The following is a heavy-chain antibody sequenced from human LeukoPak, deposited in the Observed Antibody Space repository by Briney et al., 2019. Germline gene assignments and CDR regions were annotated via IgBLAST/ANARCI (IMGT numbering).Heavy chain of an antibody. CDR1: RFTFSSYS. V-gene: IGHV3-48*01. J-gene: IGHJ6*03. CDR2: ITSRSNTI. D-gene: IGHD5-18*01. CDR3: ARGPTAMVMTDYYYYMDV. Sequence: GGSLRLSCAASRFTFSSYSMNWVRQAPGKGLEWVSYITSRSNTIYYADSVKGRFTISRDNAKNSLYLQMNSLRAEDTAVYYCARGPTAMVMTDYYYYMDVWGKGTTVTVSS.